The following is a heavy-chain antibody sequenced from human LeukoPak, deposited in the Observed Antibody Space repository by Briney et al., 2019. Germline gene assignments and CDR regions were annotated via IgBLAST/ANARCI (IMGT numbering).Heavy chain of an antibody. V-gene: IGHV1-18*01. Sequence: ASVKVSCKASGGTFSSYAISWVRQAPGQGLEWMGWISAYNGNTNYAQKLQGRVTMTTDTSTSTAYMELMSLRSDDTAVYYCARERVSAGLGYCSGGSCYSGIDAFDVWGQRTMVTVPS. CDR2: ISAYNGNT. CDR1: GGTFSSYA. J-gene: IGHJ3*01. CDR3: ARERVSAGLGYCSGGSCYSGIDAFDV. D-gene: IGHD2-15*01.